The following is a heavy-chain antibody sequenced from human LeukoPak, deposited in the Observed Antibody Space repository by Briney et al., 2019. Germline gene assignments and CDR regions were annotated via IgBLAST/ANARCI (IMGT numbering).Heavy chain of an antibody. V-gene: IGHV4-39*01. D-gene: IGHD6-6*01. CDR2: IYYSGST. Sequence: PSETLSLTCTVSGGSISSSSYYWGWIRQPPGKGLEWIGSIYYSGSTYYNPSLKSRVTISVDTSKNQFSPKLSSVTAADTAVYYCARQHRPSGWYSSSSLDYWGQGTLVTVSS. CDR1: GGSISSSSYY. CDR3: ARQHRPSGWYSSSSLDY. J-gene: IGHJ4*02.